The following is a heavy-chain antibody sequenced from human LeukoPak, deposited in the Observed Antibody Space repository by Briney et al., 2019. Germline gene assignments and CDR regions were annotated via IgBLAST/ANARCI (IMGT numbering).Heavy chain of an antibody. CDR3: AGLKIVPTAVAH. CDR2: IYPGDSDT. J-gene: IGHJ4*02. D-gene: IGHD2-2*01. V-gene: IGHV5-51*01. CDR1: GYSFTSYW. Sequence: GESLKISCKGSGYSFTSYWIGWVRQMPGKGLEWMGIIYPGDSDTRYSPSFQGQVTISADKSINTAYLHWSSLKTSDTAIYYCAGLKIVPTAVAHWGQGTLVSVSP.